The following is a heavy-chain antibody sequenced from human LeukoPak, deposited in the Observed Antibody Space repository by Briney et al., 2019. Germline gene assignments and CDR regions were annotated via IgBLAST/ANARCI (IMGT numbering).Heavy chain of an antibody. V-gene: IGHV3-11*01. CDR2: ISSSGSTI. J-gene: IGHJ4*02. Sequence: GGSLRLSCAASGFTFSDYYMNWIRQAPGKGLEWISYISSSGSTIYYADSVKGRFTISRDNAKNSLYLQMNSLRAEDTAVYYCARDAWAVVGPGTDYWGQGTLVTVSS. D-gene: IGHD2-2*01. CDR3: ARDAWAVVGPGTDY. CDR1: GFTFSDYY.